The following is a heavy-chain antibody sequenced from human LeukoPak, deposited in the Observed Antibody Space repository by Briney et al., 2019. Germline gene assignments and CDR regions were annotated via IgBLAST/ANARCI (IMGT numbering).Heavy chain of an antibody. J-gene: IGHJ6*02. CDR2: ISSSSSYI. D-gene: IGHD6-25*01. Sequence: KPGGSLRLSCAASGFTFSNYSMNWVRQAPGKGLEWVSSISSSSSYIYYADSVKGRFTISRDNAKNSLYLQMNSLRAEDTAVYYCARDQRSYYYYYGMDVWGQGTTVTVSS. CDR1: GFTFSNYS. CDR3: ARDQRSYYYYYGMDV. V-gene: IGHV3-21*01.